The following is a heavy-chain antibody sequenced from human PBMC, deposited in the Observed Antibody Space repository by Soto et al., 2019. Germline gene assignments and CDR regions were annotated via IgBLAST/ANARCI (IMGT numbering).Heavy chain of an antibody. CDR3: DAAGGLGAVAAVY. CDR2: IYHSGSS. Sequence: QLQLQESGSGRVKPSQTLSLTCAVSGGSISSGGYSWSWIRQPPGKGLEWIGYIYHSGSSFYNPTLKRRDTIPLDSTKNQCTLKRSSATAADTAVYYCDAAGGLGAVAAVYWGPGTLVTDAS. D-gene: IGHD6-19*01. V-gene: IGHV4-30-2*01. J-gene: IGHJ4*02. CDR1: GGSISSGGYS.